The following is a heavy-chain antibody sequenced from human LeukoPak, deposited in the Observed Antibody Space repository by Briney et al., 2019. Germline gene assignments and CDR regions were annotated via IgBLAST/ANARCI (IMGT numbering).Heavy chain of an antibody. CDR3: ARGTYYDILTADGAFDI. Sequence: SGTLSLTCAVSGGSISSSNWWSWVRQAPGKGLEWIGEIWHSGSTNYNPSLKSRVTISVDTSKNQFSLKLSSVTAADTAVYYCARGTYYDILTADGAFDIWGQGTMVTVSS. J-gene: IGHJ3*02. CDR1: GGSISSSNW. D-gene: IGHD3-9*01. CDR2: IWHSGST. V-gene: IGHV4-4*02.